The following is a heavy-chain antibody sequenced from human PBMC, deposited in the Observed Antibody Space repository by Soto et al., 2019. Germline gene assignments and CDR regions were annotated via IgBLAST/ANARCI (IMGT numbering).Heavy chain of an antibody. CDR3: AQIGVRLLGEQLVDWYYYYGMDV. CDR1: GFTFSSYW. Sequence: GGSLRLSCAASGFTFSSYWMHWVRQAPGKGLVWVSRINSGGSNISYADSVKGRFTISRDNAKNSLYLQMNSLRAEDTAVYYCAQIGVRLLGEQLVDWYYYYGMDVWGQGTTVTVSS. J-gene: IGHJ6*02. V-gene: IGHV3-74*01. D-gene: IGHD6-6*01. CDR2: INSGGSNI.